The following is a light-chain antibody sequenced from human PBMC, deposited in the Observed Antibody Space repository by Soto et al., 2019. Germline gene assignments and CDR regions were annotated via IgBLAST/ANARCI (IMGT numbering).Light chain of an antibody. Sequence: QSALTQPASGSGSPGQSITISCTGTSSDVGGYNYVSWYQQHPGKAPKLMIYDVSNRPSGVSKRFSGSKSGNTASLTISGLQAEDEADYYCSSYTTRGSLVFSGGTKLTVL. CDR3: SSYTTRGSLV. J-gene: IGLJ2*01. V-gene: IGLV2-14*01. CDR1: SSDVGGYNY. CDR2: DVS.